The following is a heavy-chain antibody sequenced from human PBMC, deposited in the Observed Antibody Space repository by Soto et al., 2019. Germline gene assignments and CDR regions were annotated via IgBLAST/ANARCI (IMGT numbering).Heavy chain of an antibody. D-gene: IGHD6-19*01. CDR2: ISGSGGST. J-gene: IGHJ4*02. CDR1: GFTFSSYA. V-gene: IGHV3-23*01. CDR3: AKSLSSGWYGYYFDY. Sequence: GGSLRLSCAASGFTFSSYAMSWVRQAPGKGLEWVSAISGSGGSTYYADSVKGRFTISRDNSKNTLYLQMNSRRAEDTAVYYCAKSLSSGWYGYYFDYWGQGTLVTVSS.